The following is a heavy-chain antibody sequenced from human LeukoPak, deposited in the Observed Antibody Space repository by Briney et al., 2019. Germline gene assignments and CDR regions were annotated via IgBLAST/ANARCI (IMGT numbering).Heavy chain of an antibody. CDR1: GGSISSYY. D-gene: IGHD3-22*01. V-gene: IGHV4-59*08. Sequence: PSETLSLTCTVSGGSISSYYWSWIRQPPGKGLEWIGYIYYSGSTNYNPSLKSRVTISVDTSKNQFSLKLSSVTAADTAVYYCATTPYYYDSSGYYQFDYWGQGTLVTVSS. J-gene: IGHJ4*02. CDR2: IYYSGST. CDR3: ATTPYYYDSSGYYQFDY.